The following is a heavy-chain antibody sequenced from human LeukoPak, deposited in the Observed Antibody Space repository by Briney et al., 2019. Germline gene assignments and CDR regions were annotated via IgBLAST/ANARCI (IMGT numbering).Heavy chain of an antibody. Sequence: PSETLSLTCAVYGGSFSGYYWSWIRQPPGKGLEWIGEINHSGSTNYNPSLKSRVTISVDTSKNQFPLKLSSVTAADTAVYYCARDTTPRKFDYWGQGTLVTVSS. CDR2: INHSGST. V-gene: IGHV4-34*01. CDR1: GGSFSGYY. CDR3: ARDTTPRKFDY. J-gene: IGHJ4*02. D-gene: IGHD1-1*01.